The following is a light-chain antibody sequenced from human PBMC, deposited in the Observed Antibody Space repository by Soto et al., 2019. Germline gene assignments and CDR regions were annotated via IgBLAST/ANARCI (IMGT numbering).Light chain of an antibody. CDR2: GAS. CDR1: QSISSGY. Sequence: EVVLTQFPGTLSLSPGETASLSCRTSQSISSGYLAWYQQRPNQAPRLLFYGASNRATGIPDRFSGSGSGTDFTLTISRLEPEDFAMYYCQQFARSPWTFGQGTKVEVK. J-gene: IGKJ1*01. V-gene: IGKV3-20*01. CDR3: QQFARSPWT.